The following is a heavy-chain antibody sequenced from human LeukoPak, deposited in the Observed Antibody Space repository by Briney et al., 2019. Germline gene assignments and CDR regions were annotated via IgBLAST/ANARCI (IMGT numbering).Heavy chain of an antibody. J-gene: IGHJ4*02. CDR2: IYPTDSDT. CDR1: GYTFTLYW. Sequence: GESLKISCNCSGYTFTLYWIGWVRQMPGKGLEWMEIIYPTDSDTRYSPSFQGQVTISADKSISTAYLQWRSVKASDTAMCFCARRYYYDSSGYYVDYWGQGTLVTVSS. V-gene: IGHV5-51*01. CDR3: ARRYYYDSSGYYVDY. D-gene: IGHD3-22*01.